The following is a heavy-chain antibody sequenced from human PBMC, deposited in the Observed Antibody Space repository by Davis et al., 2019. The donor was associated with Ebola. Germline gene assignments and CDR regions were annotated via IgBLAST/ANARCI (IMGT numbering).Heavy chain of an antibody. V-gene: IGHV3-21*01. CDR3: ARHNPYCSSTSCYTHTGGPYYYYYMDV. D-gene: IGHD2-2*02. J-gene: IGHJ6*03. Sequence: GESLKISCAASGFTFSSYSMNWVRQAPGKGLEWVSSISSSSSYIYYADSVKGRFTISRDNAKNSLYLQMNSLRDEDTAVYYCARHNPYCSSTSCYTHTGGPYYYYYMDVWGKGTTVTVSS. CDR1: GFTFSSYS. CDR2: ISSSSSYI.